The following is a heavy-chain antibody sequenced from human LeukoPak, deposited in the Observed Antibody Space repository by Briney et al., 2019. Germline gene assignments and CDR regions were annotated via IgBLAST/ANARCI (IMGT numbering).Heavy chain of an antibody. Sequence: GGSLRLSCAASGFTFSSYGMHWVRQAPGKGLEWVAVIWYDGSNKYYADSVKGRFTISRDNSKNTLYLQMNSLRAEDTAVYYCAKGTNSGYYYYGMDVWGQGTTVTVSS. D-gene: IGHD1-26*01. CDR2: IWYDGSNK. J-gene: IGHJ6*02. CDR1: GFTFSSYG. CDR3: AKGTNSGYYYYGMDV. V-gene: IGHV3-33*06.